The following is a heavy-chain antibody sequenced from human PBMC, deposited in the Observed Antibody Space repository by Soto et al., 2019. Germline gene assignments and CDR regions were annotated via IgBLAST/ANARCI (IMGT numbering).Heavy chain of an antibody. J-gene: IGHJ4*02. CDR3: ARFKLGEDY. CDR2: LIPILGLA. V-gene: IGHV1-69*02. D-gene: IGHD3-16*01. CDR1: GDTFTNYT. Sequence: QVQLVQSGAEVKKPGSSVKVSCRASGDTFTNYTITWVRQAPGQGLVWMGRLIPILGLANYAQKFRGGVTISADKSTTPAYMELRSLRSEDTAMYYCARFKLGEDYWGQGTLVTVSS.